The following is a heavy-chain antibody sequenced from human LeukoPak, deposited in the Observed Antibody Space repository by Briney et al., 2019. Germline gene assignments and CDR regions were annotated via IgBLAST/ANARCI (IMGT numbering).Heavy chain of an antibody. V-gene: IGHV4-59*08. J-gene: IGHJ5*02. CDR2: IYYSGST. Sequence: SETLSLTCTVSGGSISSYYWSWFRQPPGKGLEWIGYIYYSGSTNYNPSLKSRVTISVDTSKNQFSLKLSSVTAADTAVYYCARRERDGYNQNWFDPWGQGTLVTVSS. D-gene: IGHD5-24*01. CDR1: GGSISSYY. CDR3: ARRERDGYNQNWFDP.